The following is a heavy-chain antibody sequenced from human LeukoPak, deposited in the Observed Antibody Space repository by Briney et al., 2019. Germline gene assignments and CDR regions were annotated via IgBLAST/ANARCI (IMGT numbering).Heavy chain of an antibody. Sequence: GASVKVSCKASGYTFTSYDINWVRQATGQGLEWMGWTNPISGYTGSAQKFQGRVTMTRNTSISTAYMELSSLRSEDTAVYYCARGNRLYSSSWSSLALDIWGQGTMVTVSS. CDR2: TNPISGYT. J-gene: IGHJ3*02. D-gene: IGHD6-13*01. V-gene: IGHV1-8*01. CDR1: GYTFTSYD. CDR3: ARGNRLYSSSWSSLALDI.